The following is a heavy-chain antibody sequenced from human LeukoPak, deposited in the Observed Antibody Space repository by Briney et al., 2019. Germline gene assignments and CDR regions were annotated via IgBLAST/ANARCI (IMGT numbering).Heavy chain of an antibody. D-gene: IGHD2-2*01. V-gene: IGHV3-30*18. Sequence: PGGSLRLSCAASGFTFSSYGMHWVRQAPGKGLEWVAVISYDGSNKYYADSVKGRFTISRDNSKNTLYLQMNSLRAEDTAVYYCAKDCLEYCSSTSCLGYFDYWGQGTLVTVSS. J-gene: IGHJ4*02. CDR3: AKDCLEYCSSTSCLGYFDY. CDR2: ISYDGSNK. CDR1: GFTFSSYG.